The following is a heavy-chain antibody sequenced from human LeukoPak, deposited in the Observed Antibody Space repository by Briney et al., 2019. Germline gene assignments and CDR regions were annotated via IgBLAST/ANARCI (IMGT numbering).Heavy chain of an antibody. CDR2: IKQDGSEK. Sequence: GGSLRLSCAASGFTFSSYWMSWVRQAPGKGLEWVANIKQDGSEKYYVDSVKGRFTISRDNAKNSLYLQMNSLRAEDTAVYYCARGALEYSSSSGPFYYFDYWGQGTLVTVSS. D-gene: IGHD6-6*01. CDR1: GFTFSSYW. CDR3: ARGALEYSSSSGPFYYFDY. V-gene: IGHV3-7*01. J-gene: IGHJ4*02.